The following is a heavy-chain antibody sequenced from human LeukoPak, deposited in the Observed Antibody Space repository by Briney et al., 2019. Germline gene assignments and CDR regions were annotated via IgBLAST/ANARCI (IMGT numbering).Heavy chain of an antibody. V-gene: IGHV4-59*12. D-gene: IGHD3-10*01. CDR1: GGSITSYY. CDR2: IYYSGSS. J-gene: IGHJ4*02. Sequence: SETLSLTCTVSGGSITSYYWSWIRQPPGKGLEWIGYIYYSGSSNYNPSLKSRVTISVDTSKNQFSLKLSSVTAADTAVYYCARVADYYGSGSYYFDYWGQGTLVTVSS. CDR3: ARVADYYGSGSYYFDY.